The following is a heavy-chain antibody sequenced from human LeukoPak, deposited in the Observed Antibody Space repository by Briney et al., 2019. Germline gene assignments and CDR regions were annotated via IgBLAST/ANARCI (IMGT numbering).Heavy chain of an antibody. J-gene: IGHJ6*02. D-gene: IGHD3-10*01. CDR2: INPNSGGT. V-gene: IGHV1-2*02. Sequence: ASVKVSCKASGYTFTGYYMHWVRQAPGQGLEWMGWINPNSGGTNYAQKFQGRVTMTRDTSISTAYMELSRLRSDDTAVYYCARDRGVVRGVKPPFSYYYYGMDVWGQGTTVTVSS. CDR1: GYTFTGYY. CDR3: ARDRGVVRGVKPPFSYYYYGMDV.